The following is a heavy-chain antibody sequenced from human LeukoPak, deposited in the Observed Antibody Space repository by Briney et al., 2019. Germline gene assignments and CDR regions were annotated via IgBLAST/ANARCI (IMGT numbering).Heavy chain of an antibody. J-gene: IGHJ4*02. CDR3: ARVPHAMVRGVIITEFYFDY. CDR1: GLTFSSYS. Sequence: GGSLRLSCAASGLTFSSYSVNCVRQAPGKGLEWVSSISSSSNYIYYADSVKGRFTISRDNAKNSLYLQMNSLRAEDTAVYYCARVPHAMVRGVIITEFYFDYWGQGTLVTVSS. CDR2: ISSSSNYI. D-gene: IGHD3-10*01. V-gene: IGHV3-21*01.